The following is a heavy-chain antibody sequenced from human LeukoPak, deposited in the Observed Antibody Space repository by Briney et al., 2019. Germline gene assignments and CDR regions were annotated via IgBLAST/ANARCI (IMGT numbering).Heavy chain of an antibody. D-gene: IGHD4-17*01. CDR1: GGSISSGGYS. CDR2: IYHSGST. V-gene: IGHV4-30-2*01. Sequence: PSQTLSLTCAVSGGSISSGGYSWSWIRQPPGKGLEWIGYIYHSGSTYYNPSLKGRVTISVDRSKNQFSLKLSSVTAADAAVYYCARRGDDYGDKTDAFDIWGQGTMVTVSS. CDR3: ARRGDDYGDKTDAFDI. J-gene: IGHJ3*02.